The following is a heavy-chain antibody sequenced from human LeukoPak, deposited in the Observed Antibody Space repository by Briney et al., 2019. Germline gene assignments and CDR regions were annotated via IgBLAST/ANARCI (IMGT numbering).Heavy chain of an antibody. J-gene: IGHJ4*02. CDR1: GGSISSSSYY. CDR2: INHSGST. Sequence: SETLSLTCTVSGGSISSSSYYWGWIRQPPGKGLEWIGEINHSGSTNYNPSLKSRVTISVDTSKNQFSLKLSSVTAADTAVYYCARGLYTGMTDYWGQGTLVTVSS. V-gene: IGHV4-39*07. D-gene: IGHD2-2*02. CDR3: ARGLYTGMTDY.